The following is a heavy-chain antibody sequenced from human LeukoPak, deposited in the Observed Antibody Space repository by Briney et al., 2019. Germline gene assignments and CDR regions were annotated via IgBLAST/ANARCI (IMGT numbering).Heavy chain of an antibody. V-gene: IGHV1-69*04. CDR3: ARATLEWLSQNWFDP. CDR1: GGTFSSYA. D-gene: IGHD3-3*01. J-gene: IGHJ5*02. CDR2: IIPILGIA. Sequence: ASVKVSCKASGGTFSSYAISWVRQAPGQGLEWMGRIIPILGIANYAQKFQGRVTITADKSTSTAYMELSSLRSEDTAVYYCARATLEWLSQNWFDPWGQGTLVTVSS.